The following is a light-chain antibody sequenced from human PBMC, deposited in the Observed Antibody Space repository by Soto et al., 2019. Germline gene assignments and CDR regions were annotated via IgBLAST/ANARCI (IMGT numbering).Light chain of an antibody. CDR3: QQYGNSPLT. Sequence: EIVLTQSPATLSLSPGERATLSCRASQSVSSFLAWYQQKPGQAPRLLIFGASTRAPGIPDRFSGSGSGTDFTLTISKLEPEDFALFYCQQYGNSPLTFGGGTKV. CDR1: QSVSSF. CDR2: GAS. J-gene: IGKJ4*01. V-gene: IGKV3-20*01.